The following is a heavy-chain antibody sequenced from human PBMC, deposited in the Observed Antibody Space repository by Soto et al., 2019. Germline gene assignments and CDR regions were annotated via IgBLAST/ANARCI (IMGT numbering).Heavy chain of an antibody. J-gene: IGHJ6*02. CDR1: GGSISSSNW. CDR3: ARARRGDILTGYYRAYYYYGMDV. Sequence: SETLSLTCAVSGGSISSSNWWSWVRQPPGKGLEWIGEIYHSGSTNYNPSLKSRVTISVDTSKNQFSLKLSSVTAADTAVYYCARARRGDILTGYYRAYYYYGMDVWGQGTTVTVSS. V-gene: IGHV4-4*02. D-gene: IGHD3-9*01. CDR2: IYHSGST.